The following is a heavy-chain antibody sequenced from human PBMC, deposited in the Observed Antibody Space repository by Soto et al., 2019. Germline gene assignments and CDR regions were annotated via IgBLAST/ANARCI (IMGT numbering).Heavy chain of an antibody. CDR2: IDPSDSYT. V-gene: IGHV5-10-1*01. CDR3: ARLYSGYDYYYYYGMDV. Sequence: GQSLKISCKGSGYSFPSYWISWVRQMPGKGLERMGRIDPSDSYTNYSPSFQGHVTISADKSISTAYLKWSSLKASDTAMYYCARLYSGYDYYYYYGMDVWGQGTTVTVSS. CDR1: GYSFPSYW. D-gene: IGHD5-12*01. J-gene: IGHJ6*02.